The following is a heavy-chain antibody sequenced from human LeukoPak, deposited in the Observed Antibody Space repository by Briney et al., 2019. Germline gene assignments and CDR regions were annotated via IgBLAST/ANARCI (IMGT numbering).Heavy chain of an antibody. Sequence: GGSLRLSCAASGFTFNSYSMNWVRQAPGKGLEWVSSISGSNSYIYYADSMKGRFTISSDNANNSLYLQMNSLTADDTAVYYWARLERGGVPDYWGQGTLVTVSS. CDR2: ISGSNSYI. V-gene: IGHV3-21*01. J-gene: IGHJ4*02. D-gene: IGHD1-1*01. CDR1: GFTFNSYS. CDR3: ARLERGGVPDY.